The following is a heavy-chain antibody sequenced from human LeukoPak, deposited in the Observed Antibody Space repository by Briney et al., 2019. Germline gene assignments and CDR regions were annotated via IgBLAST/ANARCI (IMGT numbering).Heavy chain of an antibody. Sequence: SVKVSCKASGGTFSSYAISWVRQAPGQGLEWMGRIIPIFGTANYAQKFQGRVTMTTDTSTSTAYMELRSLRSDDTAVYYCARDPFDSSGYGAFDIWGQGTMVTVSS. CDR2: IIPIFGTA. V-gene: IGHV1-69*05. CDR1: GGTFSSYA. CDR3: ARDPFDSSGYGAFDI. J-gene: IGHJ3*02. D-gene: IGHD3-22*01.